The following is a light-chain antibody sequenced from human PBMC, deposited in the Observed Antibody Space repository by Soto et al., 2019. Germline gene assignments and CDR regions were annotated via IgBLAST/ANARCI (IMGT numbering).Light chain of an antibody. CDR2: DVS. CDR3: QQWNGYST. CDR1: QSISKW. Sequence: DIQMTQSPSTLAASVGDRVTITCRASQSISKWLAWYQQKPGKAPKLLIYDVSTLESGVPSRFSGSGSAKEFTLTVSSLQPDDFATYYCQQWNGYSTFGKGTKVDIK. J-gene: IGKJ1*01. V-gene: IGKV1-5*01.